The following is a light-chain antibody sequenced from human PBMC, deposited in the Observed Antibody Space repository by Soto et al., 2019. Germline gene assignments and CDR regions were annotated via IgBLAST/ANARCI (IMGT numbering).Light chain of an antibody. J-gene: IGKJ1*01. Sequence: DIQMTQSPASLSASVGARATITCRESNGISTYLNLYQQKPGRAPKLLIYATSRLQSGVPSWISGSGSETDFTLTISSLQPEDFATYSYTHTYSTRYTFGTGTKV. CDR2: ATS. V-gene: IGKV1-39*01. CDR1: NGISTY. CDR3: THTYSTRYT.